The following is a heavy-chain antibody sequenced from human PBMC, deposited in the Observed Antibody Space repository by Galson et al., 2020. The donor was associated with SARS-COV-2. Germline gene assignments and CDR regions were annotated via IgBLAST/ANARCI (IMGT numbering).Heavy chain of an antibody. Sequence: GGSLRLSCAASGFTFSSYSMNWVRQAPGKGLEWVLSISSSSSYIYYADSVKGRFTISRDNAKNSLYLQMNSLRAEDTAVYYCASNSGSSPTVYYYYGMDVWGQGTTVTVSS. V-gene: IGHV3-21*01. CDR2: ISSSSSYI. J-gene: IGHJ6*02. CDR3: ASNSGSSPTVYYYYGMDV. CDR1: GFTFSSYS. D-gene: IGHD1-26*01.